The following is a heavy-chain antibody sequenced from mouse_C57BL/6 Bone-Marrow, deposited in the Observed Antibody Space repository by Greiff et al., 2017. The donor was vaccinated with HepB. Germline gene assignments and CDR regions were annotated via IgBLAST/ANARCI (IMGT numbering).Heavy chain of an antibody. CDR3: ARELRGDFDV. D-gene: IGHD1-1*01. CDR2: ISDGGSYT. V-gene: IGHV5-4*01. Sequence: EVKLMESGGGLVKPGGSLKLSCAASGFTFSSYAMSWVRQTPEKRLEWVATISDGGSYTYYPDNVKGRFTISRDNAKNNLYLQMSHLKSEDTAMYYCARELRGDFDVWGTGATVTVSS. CDR1: GFTFSSYA. J-gene: IGHJ1*03.